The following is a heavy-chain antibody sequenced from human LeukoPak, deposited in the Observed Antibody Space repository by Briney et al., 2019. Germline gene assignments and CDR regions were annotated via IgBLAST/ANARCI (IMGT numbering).Heavy chain of an antibody. D-gene: IGHD2-15*01. CDR3: ARGYCSGGSCYSGDLFDY. Sequence: GGSLRLSCAASGFTFSSYSMNWVRRAPGKGLEWVSYISSSSSIIYYADSVRGRFTISRDNAKNSLFLQMNSLRAEDTAVYYCARGYCSGGSCYSGDLFDYWGQGTLVTVSS. CDR1: GFTFSSYS. CDR2: ISSSSSII. J-gene: IGHJ4*02. V-gene: IGHV3-48*01.